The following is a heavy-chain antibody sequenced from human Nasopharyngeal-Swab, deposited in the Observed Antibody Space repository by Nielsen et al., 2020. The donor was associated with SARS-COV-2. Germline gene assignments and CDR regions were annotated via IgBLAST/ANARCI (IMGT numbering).Heavy chain of an antibody. D-gene: IGHD5-12*01. Sequence: GESLKISCAASGFTFSSYAMTLVRQAPGKGLEWVSSLSAGRTYYADSVKGRFTIARDNHKNTLYLQMHNLSAEDTAVYYGAKRSGYSNFDYIYDNWGQGTLVTVSS. CDR3: AKRSGYSNFDYIYDN. J-gene: IGHJ4*02. CDR1: GFTFSSYA. CDR2: LSAGRT. V-gene: IGHV3-23*01.